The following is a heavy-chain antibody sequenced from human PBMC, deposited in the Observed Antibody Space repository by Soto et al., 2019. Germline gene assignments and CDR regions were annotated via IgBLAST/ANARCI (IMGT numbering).Heavy chain of an antibody. V-gene: IGHV1-69*08. CDR2: IIPILGIA. D-gene: IGHD3-10*01. CDR3: ARDRGWFGETDV. CDR1: GGTFSSYT. J-gene: IGHJ6*02. Sequence: QVQLVQSGAEVKKPGSSVKVSCKASGGTFSSYTISWVRQAPGQGLEWMGRIIPILGIANYAPKFQGRVTITADKCTSKAYMELSSLRSEDTAVYYCARDRGWFGETDVWGQGTTVTVSS.